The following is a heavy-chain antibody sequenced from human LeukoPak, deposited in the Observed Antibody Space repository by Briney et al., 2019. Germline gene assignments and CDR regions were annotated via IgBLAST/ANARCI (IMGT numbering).Heavy chain of an antibody. CDR1: GYTFTGYY. CDR3: ARDGSGYAVLIYMDV. CDR2: INPNSGGT. Sequence: ASVKVSCKASGYTFTGYYMHWVRQAPGQGLEWMGWINPNSGGTNYAQKFQGRVTMTRDTAISTAYMELSRLRSDDTAVYYCARDGSGYAVLIYMDVWGKGTTVTISS. V-gene: IGHV1-2*02. J-gene: IGHJ6*03. D-gene: IGHD5-12*01.